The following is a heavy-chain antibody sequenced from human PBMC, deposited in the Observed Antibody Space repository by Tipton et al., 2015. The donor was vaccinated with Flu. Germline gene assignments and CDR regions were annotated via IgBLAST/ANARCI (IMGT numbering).Heavy chain of an antibody. V-gene: IGHV3-53*01. Sequence: SLRLSCAASGFTVSDNYMSWVRQAPGKGLEWVSVIYSGGSTFSADSVKGRFTISRDISQKTLFLQMNSLRAEDTALYYCAKGYGSGSYYFAYAVDVWGQGTTVSVSS. J-gene: IGHJ6*02. CDR3: AKGYGSGSYYFAYAVDV. CDR2: IYSGGST. CDR1: GFTVSDNY. D-gene: IGHD3-10*01.